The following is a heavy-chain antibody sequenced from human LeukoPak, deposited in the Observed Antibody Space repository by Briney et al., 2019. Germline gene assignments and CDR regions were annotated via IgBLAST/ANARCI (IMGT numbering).Heavy chain of an antibody. CDR1: GFSFSSYS. J-gene: IGHJ4*02. V-gene: IGHV3-21*01. CDR2: ISSSSTYI. Sequence: GGSLRLSCAASGFSFSSYSMNWVRQAPGKGLEWVSSISSSSTYIYYADSVKGRFTISRDNAKNSLYLQMNSLRAEDTAVYYCARAKLSGYSDYWGQGTLVTVSS. D-gene: IGHD3-3*01. CDR3: ARAKLSGYSDY.